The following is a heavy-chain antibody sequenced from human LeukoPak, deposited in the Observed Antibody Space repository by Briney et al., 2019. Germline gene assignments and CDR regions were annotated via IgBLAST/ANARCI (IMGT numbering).Heavy chain of an antibody. CDR3: GLAAYYYDSSGSDDAFDI. J-gene: IGHJ3*02. CDR1: GFTFSSYA. CDR2: ISSNGVYT. D-gene: IGHD3-22*01. Sequence: PGGSLRLSCAASGFTFSSYAIHWVRQAPGKGLEYVSAISSNGVYTYYANSVKGRFTISRDNSKNTLYLQMGSLRAEDTAVYYCGLAAYYYDSSGSDDAFDIWGQGTMVIVSS. V-gene: IGHV3-64*01.